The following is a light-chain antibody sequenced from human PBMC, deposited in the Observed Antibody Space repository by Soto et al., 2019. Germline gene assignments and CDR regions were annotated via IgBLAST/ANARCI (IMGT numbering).Light chain of an antibody. V-gene: IGKV3-15*01. Sequence: EIVMTQSPATLSVSPGERATLSCRASQSVSSNLAWYQQKPGQAPRLLIYGASTRATGIPARFSGSGSGTEFTLTISSLQSEDFAVYYCRQYTTWPRWTFGQGTKVAIK. CDR2: GAS. CDR1: QSVSSN. CDR3: RQYTTWPRWT. J-gene: IGKJ1*01.